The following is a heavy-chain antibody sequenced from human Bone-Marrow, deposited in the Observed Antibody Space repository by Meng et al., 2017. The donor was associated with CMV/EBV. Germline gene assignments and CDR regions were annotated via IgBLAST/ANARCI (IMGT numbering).Heavy chain of an antibody. CDR1: GFTFSSYA. J-gene: IGHJ6*02. Sequence: GESLKISCAASGFTFSSYAMHWVRQAPGKGLEWVAVISYDGSNKYYADSVKGRFTISRDNSKNTLYLQMNSLRAEDTAGYYCARDPPKYSSLTGDYYYYGMDVWGQGTTVTVSS. V-gene: IGHV3-30*04. D-gene: IGHD6-6*01. CDR2: ISYDGSNK. CDR3: ARDPPKYSSLTGDYYYYGMDV.